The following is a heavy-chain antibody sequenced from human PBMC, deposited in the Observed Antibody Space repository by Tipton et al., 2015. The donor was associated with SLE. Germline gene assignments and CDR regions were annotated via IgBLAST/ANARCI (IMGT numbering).Heavy chain of an antibody. D-gene: IGHD3-10*01. J-gene: IGHJ4*02. Sequence: TLSLTCTVSGDSISNNFCTWIRQPPGKGLEWIGYIYYSGSTNYNPSLKSRVTISVDTSKNQFSLKLSSVTAADTAVYYCARALTGYYYGSGLFDYWGQGTLVTVSS. CDR3: ARALTGYYYGSGLFDY. CDR2: IYYSGST. V-gene: IGHV4-59*01. CDR1: GDSISNNF.